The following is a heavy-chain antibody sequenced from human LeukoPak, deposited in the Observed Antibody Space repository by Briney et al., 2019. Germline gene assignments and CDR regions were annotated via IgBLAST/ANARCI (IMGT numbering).Heavy chain of an antibody. J-gene: IGHJ6*02. Sequence: PSETLSLTRTVSGGSISSGGYYWSWIRQHPGKGLEWIGYIYYSGSTYYNPSLKSRVSISVDTSKNQLSLKLSSVTAADTAVYYCARDQGYSSDVWGQGTTVTVSS. CDR3: ARDQGYSSDV. CDR2: IYYSGST. V-gene: IGHV4-31*03. D-gene: IGHD5-18*01. CDR1: GGSISSGGYY.